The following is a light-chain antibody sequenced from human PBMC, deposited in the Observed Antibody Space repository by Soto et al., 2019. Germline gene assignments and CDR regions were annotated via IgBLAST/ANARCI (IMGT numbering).Light chain of an antibody. CDR3: QQHINWPFT. CDR2: EAS. V-gene: IGKV3-11*01. CDR1: QTVSSS. J-gene: IGKJ4*01. Sequence: EIVLTQSPATLSLSPGERATLSCRASQTVSSSLAWYQQKPGQAPRLLIYEASNRATGIPARFSGSGSGADFALTISSLEAEDFALYCCQQHINWPFTFGGGTKVEIK.